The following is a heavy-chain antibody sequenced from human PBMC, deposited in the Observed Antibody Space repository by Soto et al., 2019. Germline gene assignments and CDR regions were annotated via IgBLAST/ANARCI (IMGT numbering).Heavy chain of an antibody. Sequence: KASETLSLTCTVSGGSISSYYWSWIRQPPGKGLEWIGYIYHSGSTNYNPSLKSRVTISVDTSKNQFSLKLSSVTAADTAVYYCARWKEGLTTVTPGAFDIWGQGTMVTVSS. D-gene: IGHD4-17*01. J-gene: IGHJ3*02. CDR1: GGSISSYY. CDR3: ARWKEGLTTVTPGAFDI. V-gene: IGHV4-59*12. CDR2: IYHSGST.